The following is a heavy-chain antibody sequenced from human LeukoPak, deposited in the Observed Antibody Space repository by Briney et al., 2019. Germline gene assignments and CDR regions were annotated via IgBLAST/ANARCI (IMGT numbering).Heavy chain of an antibody. D-gene: IGHD3-22*01. J-gene: IGHJ5*02. V-gene: IGHV3-23*01. CDR2: ITGSGGST. CDR3: ARDLDDSSGYYYLT. CDR1: GFTFSSYA. Sequence: GGSLRLSCEASGFTFSSYAMTWVRQAPGKGLEWVAGITGSGGSTYFADSVKGRFTISRDNSKNTLYLQMNSLRAEDTAVYYCARDLDDSSGYYYLTWGQGTLVTVSS.